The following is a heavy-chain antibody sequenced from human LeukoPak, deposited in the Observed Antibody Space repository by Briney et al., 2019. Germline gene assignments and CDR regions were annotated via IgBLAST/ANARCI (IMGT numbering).Heavy chain of an antibody. Sequence: SETLSLTCTVSGVSISAYYWTWIRQPAGKGLEWIGRIYTSGITNYNPSLESRLTMSLDTSKNQISLRLSSVTAAETAVYYCARKDGDFWGQGTLVTVSS. CDR2: IYTSGIT. J-gene: IGHJ4*02. V-gene: IGHV4-4*07. CDR1: GVSISAYY. CDR3: ARKDGDF.